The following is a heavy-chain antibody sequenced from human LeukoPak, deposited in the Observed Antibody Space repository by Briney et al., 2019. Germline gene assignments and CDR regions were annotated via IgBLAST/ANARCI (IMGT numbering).Heavy chain of an antibody. CDR3: ARRYYYNLGSFTFDF. CDR2: IHSSGTT. CDR1: GGPFSGYF. J-gene: IGHJ4*02. Sequence: SQTLSLTHAVSGGPFSGYFSSCISQYSRKWLEWIGEIHSSGTTNNTPPLTRRVTSSEDTSKNQFYLNLSSVTAADRAVYYCARRYYYNLGSFTFDFWGQGTLVTVSS. D-gene: IGHD3-10*01. V-gene: IGHV4-34*01.